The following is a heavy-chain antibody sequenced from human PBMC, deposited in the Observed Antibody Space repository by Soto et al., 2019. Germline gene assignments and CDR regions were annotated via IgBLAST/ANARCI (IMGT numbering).Heavy chain of an antibody. CDR3: ARDGRRYYYDSSGKKDAFDI. Sequence: SETLSLTCTVSGGSISSGGYYWSWIRQHPGKGLEWIGYIYYSGSTYYNPSLKSRVTISVDTSKNQFSLKLSSVTAADTAVYYCARDGRRYYYDSSGKKDAFDIWGQGTMVTVSS. V-gene: IGHV4-31*03. CDR2: IYYSGST. D-gene: IGHD3-22*01. J-gene: IGHJ3*02. CDR1: GGSISSGGYY.